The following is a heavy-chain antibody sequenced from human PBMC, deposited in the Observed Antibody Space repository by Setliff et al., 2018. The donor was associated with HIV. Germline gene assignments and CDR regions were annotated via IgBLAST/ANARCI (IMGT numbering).Heavy chain of an antibody. Sequence: PGGSLRLSCAASELTFSNYAMTWVRQAPGKGLEWVASIDHFGSEENYVDSVRGRFTVSRDNTKNSLHLQLDSLSAEDAAVYFCARDGHLYGQPFDYWGQGALVTVSS. CDR2: IDHFGSEE. J-gene: IGHJ4*02. V-gene: IGHV3-7*03. CDR3: ARDGHLYGQPFDY. D-gene: IGHD3-10*01. CDR1: ELTFSNYA.